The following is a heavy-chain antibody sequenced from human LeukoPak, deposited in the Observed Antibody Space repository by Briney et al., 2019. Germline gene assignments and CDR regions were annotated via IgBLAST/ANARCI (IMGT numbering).Heavy chain of an antibody. D-gene: IGHD6-13*01. Sequence: ASVKVSCKAPGYTFTGYYMHWVRQAPGQGLEWMGWINPNSGGTNYAQKFQGRVTMTRDTSISTAYMELSRLRSDDTAVYYCARAGIAAALHWFDPWGQGTLVTVSS. V-gene: IGHV1-2*02. CDR3: ARAGIAAALHWFDP. J-gene: IGHJ5*02. CDR2: INPNSGGT. CDR1: GYTFTGYY.